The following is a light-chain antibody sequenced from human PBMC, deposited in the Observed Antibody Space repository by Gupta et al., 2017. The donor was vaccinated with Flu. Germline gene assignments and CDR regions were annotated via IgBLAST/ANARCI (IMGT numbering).Light chain of an antibody. V-gene: IGKV3-15*01. Sequence: EIVMTQSPATLSVSPGERATLSCRASQSISSNLAWYQQKPGQAPRLLIYGASTRATGIPVRFSGSGSGTEFTLTISSRQSEDFAVYYCQQYNNWPPRTFGQGTKVEI. J-gene: IGKJ1*01. CDR2: GAS. CDR1: QSISSN. CDR3: QQYNNWPPRT.